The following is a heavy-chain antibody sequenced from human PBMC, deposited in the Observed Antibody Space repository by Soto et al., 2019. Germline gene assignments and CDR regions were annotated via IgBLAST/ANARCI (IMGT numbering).Heavy chain of an antibody. CDR3: AKDMELSLPPYYYYYGLDV. V-gene: IGHV3-23*01. D-gene: IGHD1-26*01. CDR1: GFTFSGYA. Sequence: GSLRLSCTASGFTFSGYAMSWVRQSPGKGLEWVSTINDSGDSTYYADSVKGRFSISGDNSKNTLYLQMNSLRAKDTAVYYCAKDMELSLPPYYYYYGLDVWGQGTTVTVSS. J-gene: IGHJ6*02. CDR2: INDSGDST.